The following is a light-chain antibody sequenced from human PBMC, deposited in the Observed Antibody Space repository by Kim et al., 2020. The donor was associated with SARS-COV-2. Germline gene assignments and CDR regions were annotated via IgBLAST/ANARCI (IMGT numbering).Light chain of an antibody. V-gene: IGKV3-20*01. Sequence: EIVLTQSPGPLSLSPGERATLSCRASQSVSRSYLAWYQQKPGQAPRLLIHGASNRATGIPDRFSASESGTDFTLTISGLDPEDFAVYYCQQYAHSPLTFGQGTKVDIK. J-gene: IGKJ1*01. CDR2: GAS. CDR3: QQYAHSPLT. CDR1: QSVSRSY.